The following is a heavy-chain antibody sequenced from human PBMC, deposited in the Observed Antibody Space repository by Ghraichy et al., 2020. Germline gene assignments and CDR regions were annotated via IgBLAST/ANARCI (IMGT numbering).Heavy chain of an antibody. J-gene: IGHJ3*02. Sequence: GESLNISCAASGFTVSSKYMSWVRQAPGKGLEWVSVIYPGGSTYYADSVKGRFTISKDNSKNTLYPQMNSLRAEDTAVYYCARGGVDDAFDIWGQGTMVTVSS. V-gene: IGHV3-53*01. CDR3: ARGGVDDAFDI. D-gene: IGHD2-8*01. CDR2: IYPGGST. CDR1: GFTVSSKY.